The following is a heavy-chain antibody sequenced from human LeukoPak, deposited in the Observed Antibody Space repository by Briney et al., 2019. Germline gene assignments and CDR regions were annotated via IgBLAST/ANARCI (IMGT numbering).Heavy chain of an antibody. CDR1: GFTFTGYA. CDR2: MSYDGSNE. Sequence: PGRSLRLSCAASGFTFTGYAMHWVRQAPGKGLAWVAVMSYDGSNEYYADSVKGRFTISRDNSRNTLYLQMDSLRAEDTAVYYCASAPRDYYFGSGSMGSYFDYWGQGTLVTVSS. V-gene: IGHV3-30-3*01. J-gene: IGHJ4*02. D-gene: IGHD3-10*01. CDR3: ASAPRDYYFGSGSMGSYFDY.